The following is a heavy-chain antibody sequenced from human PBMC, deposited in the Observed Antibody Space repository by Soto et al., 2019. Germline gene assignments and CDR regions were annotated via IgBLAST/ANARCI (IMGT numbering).Heavy chain of an antibody. Sequence: QVQLVQSGTEVKKPGSSVKVSCRASGGTFRSYGISWVRQAPGQGLEWMGGIIPVFGTPNNAQKFQGRVTITADESTSTASMELSSLRSDDTAVYFCAREGRGLGYCSGGNCNWYFVLWGRGTLVTVSS. CDR2: IIPVFGTP. J-gene: IGHJ2*01. V-gene: IGHV1-69*01. CDR1: GGTFRSYG. D-gene: IGHD2-15*01. CDR3: AREGRGLGYCSGGNCNWYFVL.